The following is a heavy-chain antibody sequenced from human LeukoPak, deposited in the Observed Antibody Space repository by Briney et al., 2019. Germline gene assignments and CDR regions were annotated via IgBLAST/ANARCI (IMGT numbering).Heavy chain of an antibody. CDR3: ARAGIVGAATESPFDN. D-gene: IGHD1-26*01. J-gene: IGHJ4*02. CDR2: ISSSGSSI. Sequence: GGSLRLSCAASGFTFSDYYMSWIRQAPGKGLEWLSYISSSGSSIYSADSVRGRFTISRDNAKNSLYLQMNSLRAGDTAVYYCARAGIVGAATESPFDNWGQGTLVTVSS. CDR1: GFTFSDYY. V-gene: IGHV3-11*01.